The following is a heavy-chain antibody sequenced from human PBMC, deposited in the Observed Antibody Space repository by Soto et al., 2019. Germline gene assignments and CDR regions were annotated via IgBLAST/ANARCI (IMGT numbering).Heavy chain of an antibody. CDR2: ISAYNGNT. CDR3: ARDLGYCRSTSCYSHYYYCMDA. CDR1: GYTFTSYG. V-gene: IGHV1-18*01. J-gene: IGHJ6*02. D-gene: IGHD2-2*01. Sequence: ASVKVSCKASGYTFTSYGISWVRQAPGQGLEWMGWISAYNGNTNYAQKLQGRVTMTTDTSTSTAYMELRSLRSDDTAVYYCARDLGYCRSTSCYSHYYYCMDALGQATTVTVS.